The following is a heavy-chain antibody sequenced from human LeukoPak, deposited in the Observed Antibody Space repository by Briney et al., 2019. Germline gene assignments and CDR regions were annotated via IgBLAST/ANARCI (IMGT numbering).Heavy chain of an antibody. D-gene: IGHD3-16*01. CDR1: GGSFSGPY. CDR3: ARVKDPGGYYYYYYMDI. CDR2: VNHCGST. J-gene: IGHJ6*03. Sequence: SETLSLTCAVYGGSFSGPYWTWVRQPPRKGLERMGEVNHCGSTNYNPSLTRRVTISVAMSKNQFSLTVSSVTAAATAVSCCARVKDPGGYYYYYYMDIWGKGNTVTVSS. V-gene: IGHV4-34*01.